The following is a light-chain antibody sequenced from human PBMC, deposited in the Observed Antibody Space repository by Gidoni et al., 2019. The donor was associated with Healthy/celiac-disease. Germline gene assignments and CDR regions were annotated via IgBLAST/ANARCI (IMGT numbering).Light chain of an antibody. CDR1: SSNIGSNT. J-gene: IGLJ3*02. Sequence: SVLPQPPSASGTPGQRVTITCSGSSSNIGSNTVNWYQQRPGTAPKLLIYSNNQRPSGVPGRFSGSKSGTSASLAISELQSEDEADYYCAAGDDSLNVLFGGGTKLTVL. CDR3: AAGDDSLNVL. V-gene: IGLV1-44*01. CDR2: SNN.